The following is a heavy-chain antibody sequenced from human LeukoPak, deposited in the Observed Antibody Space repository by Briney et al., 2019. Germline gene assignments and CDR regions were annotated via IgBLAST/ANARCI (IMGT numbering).Heavy chain of an antibody. D-gene: IGHD2/OR15-2a*01. CDR3: TTDSGRYENI. CDR1: GFSISNVW. J-gene: IGHJ4*02. Sequence: GGSLRLSCAASGFSISNVWMSWVRQAPGKGLEWVGRIKTKTDGGTTDYAAPVKGRFTISRDDSKNTLYLQMNSLKTEDTAVYYCTTDSGRYENIWGQGILVTVSS. CDR2: IKTKTDGGTT. V-gene: IGHV3-15*01.